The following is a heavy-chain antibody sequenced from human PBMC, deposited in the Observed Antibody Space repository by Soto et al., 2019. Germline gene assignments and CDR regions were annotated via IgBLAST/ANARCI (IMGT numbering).Heavy chain of an antibody. D-gene: IGHD6-19*01. V-gene: IGHV3-33*01. J-gene: IGHJ4*02. Sequence: QVQLVESGGGMVQPGRSLRLSCAASGFTFSIFGMHWVRQAPGKGLEWAAIIWYDGSNAYYADSVRGRFTISRDNSKNTVYLQMNSLRAEDTAVYYCARDKGSSTVVSGISQEGYFDSWGQGTLVTVSS. CDR3: ARDKGSSTVVSGISQEGYFDS. CDR1: GFTFSIFG. CDR2: IWYDGSNA.